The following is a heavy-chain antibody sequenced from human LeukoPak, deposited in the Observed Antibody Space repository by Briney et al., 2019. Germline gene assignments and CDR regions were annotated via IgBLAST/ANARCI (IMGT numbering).Heavy chain of an antibody. CDR2: ISSSGSTI. D-gene: IGHD6-19*01. CDR3: ARAVAVNGYYFDY. J-gene: IGHJ4*02. Sequence: GGSLRLSCAASGFTFSDYYMSWIRQAPGKGLEWVSYISSSGSTIYYADSVKGRFTISRDNAKNSLYLQMYSLRAEDTAVYYCARAVAVNGYYFDYWGQGTLVTVSS. V-gene: IGHV3-11*01. CDR1: GFTFSDYY.